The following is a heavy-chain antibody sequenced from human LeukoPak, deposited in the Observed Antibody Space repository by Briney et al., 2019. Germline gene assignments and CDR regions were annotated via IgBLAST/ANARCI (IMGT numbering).Heavy chain of an antibody. Sequence: ASVKVSCTASGYTFTSYYMHWVRQAPGQGLEWMGIINPSGGSTSYAQKFQGRVTMTRDTSTSTVYMELSSLRSEDTAVYYCARVRTRYSYGSGSYYTLDYWGQGTLVTVSS. J-gene: IGHJ4*02. D-gene: IGHD3-10*01. CDR3: ARVRTRYSYGSGSYYTLDY. CDR2: INPSGGST. CDR1: GYTFTSYY. V-gene: IGHV1-46*01.